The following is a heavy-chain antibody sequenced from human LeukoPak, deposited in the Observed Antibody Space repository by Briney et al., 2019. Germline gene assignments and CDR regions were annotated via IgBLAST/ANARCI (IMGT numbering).Heavy chain of an antibody. CDR2: LSYSGST. Sequence: SETLSLTCTVSGGSVSNNNYYWGWIRQPPGKGLEWIGSLSYSGSTYYNPSLKSRITISVDTSKHQFSLKVSSVTAADTAVYYCARVLAAAAHFEYWGQGTLVTVSS. V-gene: IGHV4-39*01. CDR1: GGSVSNNNYY. J-gene: IGHJ4*02. CDR3: ARVLAAAAHFEY. D-gene: IGHD6-13*01.